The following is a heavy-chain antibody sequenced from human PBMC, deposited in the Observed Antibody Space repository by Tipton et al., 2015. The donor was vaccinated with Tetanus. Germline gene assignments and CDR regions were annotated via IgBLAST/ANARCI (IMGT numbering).Heavy chain of an antibody. D-gene: IGHD2-21*02. CDR2: LYSGGGP. CDR1: GFTFSSYW. CDR3: ARAPRYCGGDCYHFDY. Sequence: SLRLSCAASGFTFSSYWMHWVRQAPGKGLEWVSVLYSGGGPNYADSVKGRFTISRDNSKNTLYLQMNSLRVEDTAIYYCARAPRYCGGDCYHFDYWGQGTLVTVSS. V-gene: IGHV3-53*01. J-gene: IGHJ4*02.